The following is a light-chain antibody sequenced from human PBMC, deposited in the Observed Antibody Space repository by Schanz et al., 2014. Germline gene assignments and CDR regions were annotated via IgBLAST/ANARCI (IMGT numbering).Light chain of an antibody. CDR3: QQYNNWPLG. V-gene: IGKV3-15*01. CDR2: GAS. CDR1: QFISNN. J-gene: IGKJ4*01. Sequence: EIVMTQSPATLSVSPGERATLSCRASQFISNNLAWYQQKPGQAPRLLISGASTRATGIPARFSGSASGTEFTLTISSLQSEDFAVYYCQQYNNWPLGFGGGTKVEIK.